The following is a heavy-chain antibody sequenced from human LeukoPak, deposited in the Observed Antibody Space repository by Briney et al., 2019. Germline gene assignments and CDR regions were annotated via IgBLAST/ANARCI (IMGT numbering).Heavy chain of an antibody. V-gene: IGHV4-39*07. CDR2: IYYSGST. Sequence: SETLSLTCTVSGGSISSSSYYWGWIRQPPGKGLEWIGSIYYSGSTYYNPSLKSRVTISVDTSKNQFSLKLSSVTAADTAVYYCARTLTVTTSAFDVWGQGTMVTVSS. D-gene: IGHD4-17*01. CDR3: ARTLTVTTSAFDV. CDR1: GGSISSSSYY. J-gene: IGHJ3*01.